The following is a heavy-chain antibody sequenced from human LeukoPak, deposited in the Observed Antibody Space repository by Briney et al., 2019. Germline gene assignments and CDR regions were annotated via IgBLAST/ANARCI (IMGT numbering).Heavy chain of an antibody. CDR3: AKDRGY. CDR2: ITSAGST. Sequence: GGSLRLSCAASGFTFSTFAMSWVRQAPGKGLEWVSAITSAGSTYYAESAKGRFTISRDNSKNTLYLQMNSLRADDTAVYYCAKDRGYWGQGTLVTVSS. CDR1: GFTFSTFA. J-gene: IGHJ4*02. V-gene: IGHV3-23*01.